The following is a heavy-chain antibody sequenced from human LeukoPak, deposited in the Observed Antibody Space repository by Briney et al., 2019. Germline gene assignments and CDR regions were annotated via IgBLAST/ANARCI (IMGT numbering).Heavy chain of an antibody. CDR2: IYTSGST. D-gene: IGHD2-15*01. J-gene: IGHJ5*02. CDR1: GGSISSGSYY. Sequence: PSETLSLTCTVSGGSISSGSYYWSWIRQPAGKGLEWIGRIYTSGSTNYNPSLKSRVTISVDTSKNQFSLKLSSVTAADTAVYYCARGGIVVVVAATGELRNWFDPWGQGTLVTVSS. V-gene: IGHV4-61*02. CDR3: ARGGIVVVVAATGELRNWFDP.